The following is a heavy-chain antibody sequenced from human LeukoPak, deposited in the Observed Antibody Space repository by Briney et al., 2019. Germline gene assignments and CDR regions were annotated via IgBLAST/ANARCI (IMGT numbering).Heavy chain of an antibody. CDR2: ISSSSTI. V-gene: IGHV3-48*04. Sequence: GGSLRLSCAASGFTFSSYSMNWVRQAPGKGLEWVSYISSSSTIYYADSVKGRFTISRDNAKNSLYLQMNSLRAEDTAVYYCVQISSWYDYWGQGTLVTVSS. CDR3: VQISSWYDY. D-gene: IGHD6-13*01. J-gene: IGHJ4*02. CDR1: GFTFSSYS.